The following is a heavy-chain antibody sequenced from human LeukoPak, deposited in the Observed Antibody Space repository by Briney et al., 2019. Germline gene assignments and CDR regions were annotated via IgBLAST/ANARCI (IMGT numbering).Heavy chain of an antibody. Sequence: GGSLRLSCAASGFTFSSYEMNWVRQAPGKGLEWVSYISSSGSTIYYADSVKGRFTISRDIAKNSLYLQMNSLRAEDTAVYYCATYVSVAGTLDYWGQGTLVTVSS. CDR2: ISSSGSTI. CDR3: ATYVSVAGTLDY. D-gene: IGHD6-19*01. J-gene: IGHJ4*02. V-gene: IGHV3-48*03. CDR1: GFTFSSYE.